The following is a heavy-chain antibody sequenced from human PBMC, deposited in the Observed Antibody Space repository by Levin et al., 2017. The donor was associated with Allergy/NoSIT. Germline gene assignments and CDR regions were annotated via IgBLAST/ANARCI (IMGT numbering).Heavy chain of an antibody. CDR3: AVYTSMITV. V-gene: IGHV1-2*02. CDR2: INPNSGGT. CDR1: AYAFTGYY. J-gene: IGHJ4*02. Sequence: ASVKVSCKASAYAFTGYYLHWVRQAPGQGPEWMGWINPNSGGTNYARKFQGRVTMTRDTSISTAYMELRGLGSDDTALYYCAVYTSMITVWGQGTPVTVSS. D-gene: IGHD3-22*01.